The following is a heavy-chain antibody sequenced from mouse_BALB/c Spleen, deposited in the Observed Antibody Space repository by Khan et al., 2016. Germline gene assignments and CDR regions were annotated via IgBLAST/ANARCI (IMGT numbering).Heavy chain of an antibody. CDR3: ASMGGHYVG. J-gene: IGHJ2*01. Sequence: EVQLQQSGPDLVKPGASVTISCKASGYLFTGYYMHWVKQSHGKSLEWLGRVNPNNGGTTYNQKFKGKAILTVDKSSTTAYMEPRSLTSEDSAVYYWASMGGHYVGRGQGTTLTVST. CDR2: VNPNNGGT. V-gene: IGHV1-18*01. CDR1: GYLFTGYY. D-gene: IGHD2-1*01.